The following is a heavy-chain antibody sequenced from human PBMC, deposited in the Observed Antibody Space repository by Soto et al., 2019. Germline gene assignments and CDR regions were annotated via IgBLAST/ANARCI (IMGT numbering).Heavy chain of an antibody. J-gene: IGHJ6*02. V-gene: IGHV1-58*01. CDR2: IVVGSGNT. Sequence: SVKVSCKASGFTFTSSAVQWGREARGQRLEWIGWIVVGSGNTNYAQKFQERVTITRDMSTSTAYMELSSLRSEDTAVYYCAADPGTSYYYYYGMDVWGQGTTVTVSS. CDR3: AADPGTSYYYYYGMDV. CDR1: GFTFTSSA. D-gene: IGHD1-7*01.